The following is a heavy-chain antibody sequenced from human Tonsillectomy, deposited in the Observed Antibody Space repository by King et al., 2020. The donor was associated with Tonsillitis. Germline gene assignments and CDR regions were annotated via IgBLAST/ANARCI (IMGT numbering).Heavy chain of an antibody. Sequence: VQLVESGGGVVQPGRSLRLSCAASGFTFGSYAMHWVRQAPGKGLEWVAVISYDGSNKYYADSVKGRFTISRDNSKNTLYLQMNSLRAEDTAVYYCARYRGRFLELETFDYWGQGTLVTVSS. J-gene: IGHJ4*02. CDR1: GFTFGSYA. V-gene: IGHV3-30*04. CDR3: ARYRGRFLELETFDY. D-gene: IGHD3-3*01. CDR2: ISYDGSNK.